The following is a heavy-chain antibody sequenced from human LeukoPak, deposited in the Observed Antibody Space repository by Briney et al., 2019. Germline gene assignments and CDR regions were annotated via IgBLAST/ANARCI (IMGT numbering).Heavy chain of an antibody. CDR1: GFTFSSSA. CDR3: AKVRAPSGWFNSDY. D-gene: IGHD6-19*01. Sequence: GGSLRLSCAASGFTFSSSAMSWVRQVPGKGLEWVSGISASGGSTSYADSVKGRFTISRDNSKNTLYLQMNSLRVEDTAAYYCAKVRAPSGWFNSDYWGQGTLVTVSS. V-gene: IGHV3-23*01. CDR2: ISASGGST. J-gene: IGHJ4*02.